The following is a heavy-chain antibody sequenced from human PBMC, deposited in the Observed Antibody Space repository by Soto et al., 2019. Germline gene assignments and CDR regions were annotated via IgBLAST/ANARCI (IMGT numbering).Heavy chain of an antibody. Sequence: NPSETLCLTCVVYGGSLTGYYWSWIRQPPGRGLEWIGEINPTGSPKYNPSLMSRVTISVDTSKNQFSMKLTSVTAADTAVFYCARCREQWLVDAFDIWGQGTMVTVS. V-gene: IGHV4-34*01. J-gene: IGHJ3*02. D-gene: IGHD6-19*01. CDR2: INPTGSP. CDR3: ARCREQWLVDAFDI. CDR1: GGSLTGYY.